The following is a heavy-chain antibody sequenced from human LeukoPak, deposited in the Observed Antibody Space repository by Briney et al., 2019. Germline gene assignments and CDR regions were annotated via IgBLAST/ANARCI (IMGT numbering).Heavy chain of an antibody. J-gene: IGHJ4*02. V-gene: IGHV3-30-3*01. CDR1: GFTFSSYA. CDR3: ARGGSYYYDSSGYY. D-gene: IGHD3-22*01. CDR2: ISYDGSNK. Sequence: GGSLRLSCAASGFTFSSYAMHWVRQAPGKGLEWVEVISYDGSNKYYADSVKGRFTISRDNSKNTLYLQMNSLRAEDTAVYYCARGGSYYYDSSGYYWGQGTLVTVSS.